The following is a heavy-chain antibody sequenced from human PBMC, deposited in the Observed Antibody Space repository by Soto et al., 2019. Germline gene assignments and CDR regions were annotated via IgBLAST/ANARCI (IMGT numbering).Heavy chain of an antibody. Sequence: GASVKVSCKTSGYSFTDYKLHWVRQAPGQGLEWMGWVDPNGGGSNSAQKFQGSVTMTWDTSITTAYLDLTRLTTNDTATYFCATWVDYGDFEGFDFLGQGNLVTVSS. D-gene: IGHD4-17*01. J-gene: IGHJ4*02. CDR1: GYSFTDYK. CDR2: VDPNGGGS. CDR3: ATWVDYGDFEGFDF. V-gene: IGHV1-2*04.